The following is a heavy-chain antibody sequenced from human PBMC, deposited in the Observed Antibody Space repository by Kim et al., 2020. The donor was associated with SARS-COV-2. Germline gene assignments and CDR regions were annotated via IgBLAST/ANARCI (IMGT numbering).Heavy chain of an antibody. CDR2: IVVGSGNT. V-gene: IGHV1-58*01. Sequence: ASVKVSCKASGFTFTSSAVQWVRQARGQRLEWIGWIVVGSGNTNYAQKFQERVTITRDMSTSTAYMELSSLRSEDTAVYYCSARRICSRRGYSYGYGYWGQGTLVTVSS. CDR1: GFTFTSSA. D-gene: IGHD5-18*01. CDR3: SARRICSRRGYSYGYGY. J-gene: IGHJ4*02.